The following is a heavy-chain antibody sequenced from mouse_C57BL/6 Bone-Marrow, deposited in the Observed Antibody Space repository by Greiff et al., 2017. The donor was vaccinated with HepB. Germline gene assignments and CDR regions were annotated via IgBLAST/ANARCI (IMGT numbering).Heavy chain of an antibody. CDR2: IDPENGDT. CDR1: GFNIKDDY. D-gene: IGHD2-2*01. CDR3: RLYGYDGSWFAY. V-gene: IGHV14-4*01. Sequence: EVQLQESGAELVRPGASVKLSCTASGFNIKDDYMHWVKQRPEQGLEWIGWIDPENGDTEYASKFQGKATITAYTSSNTAYLQLSSLTSEDTAVYYCRLYGYDGSWFAYWGQGTLVTVSA. J-gene: IGHJ3*01.